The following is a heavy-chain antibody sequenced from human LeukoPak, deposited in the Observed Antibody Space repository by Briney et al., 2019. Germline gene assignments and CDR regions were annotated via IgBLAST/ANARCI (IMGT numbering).Heavy chain of an antibody. D-gene: IGHD1-14*01. V-gene: IGHV3-23*01. CDR3: AIRTGQIPYYFDY. Sequence: GGSLRLSCAASGLTLSSYSMNWVRQAPGKALEWVSGIDDRGRSTYYADSVRGRFTISRDNSRNTLYLQMSSLRAEDTAVYHCAIRTGQIPYYFDYWGQGTLVTVSS. J-gene: IGHJ4*02. CDR1: GLTLSSYS. CDR2: IDDRGRST.